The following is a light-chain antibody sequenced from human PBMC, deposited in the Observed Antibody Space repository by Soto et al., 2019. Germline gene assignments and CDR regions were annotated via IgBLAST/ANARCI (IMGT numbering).Light chain of an antibody. CDR1: QDITNY. V-gene: IGKV1-33*01. J-gene: IGKJ5*01. Sequence: DIQMTQSPSSLSASVGDRVTITCQASQDITNYLNWYQQKPGKAPRLLVYDGSTLDTGDPSRFSGSGSGNHFSFAISSLHPEDVATYFCQQFYSLPITFGQGTRLEI. CDR2: DGS. CDR3: QQFYSLPIT.